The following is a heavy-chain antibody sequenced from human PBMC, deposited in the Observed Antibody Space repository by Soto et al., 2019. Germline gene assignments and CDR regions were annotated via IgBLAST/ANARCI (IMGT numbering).Heavy chain of an antibody. D-gene: IGHD3-22*01. V-gene: IGHV4-34*01. CDR1: GGSFSGYY. CDR3: ARIYSSGYYQTDY. CDR2: INHSGST. J-gene: IGHJ4*02. Sequence: SETLSLTCAVYGGSFSGYYWSWIRQPPGKGLEWIGEINHSGSTNHNPSLKSRVTISVDTSKNQFSLKLSSVTAADTAVYYCARIYSSGYYQTDYWGQGTLVTVSS.